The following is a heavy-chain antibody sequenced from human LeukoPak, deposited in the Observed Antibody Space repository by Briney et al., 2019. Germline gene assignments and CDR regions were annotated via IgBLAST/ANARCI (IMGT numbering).Heavy chain of an antibody. V-gene: IGHV4-34*01. J-gene: IGHJ4*02. CDR2: INHSGST. Sequence: SSETLSLTCAVYGGSFSGYYWSWIRQPPGKGLEWIGEINHSGSTNYNPSLKSRVTISVDTSKNQFSLKLSSVTAADTAVYYCARESGSYSTGIDYWGQGTLVTVSS. CDR3: ARESGSYSTGIDY. CDR1: GGSFSGYY. D-gene: IGHD1-26*01.